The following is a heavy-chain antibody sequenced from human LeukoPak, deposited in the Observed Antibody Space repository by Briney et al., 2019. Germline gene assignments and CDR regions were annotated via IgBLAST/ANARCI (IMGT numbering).Heavy chain of an antibody. V-gene: IGHV3-7*03. J-gene: IGHJ4*02. CDR2: IKKDGSEK. CDR1: GFTFSNYW. CDR3: GRENFEF. Sequence: GGSLRLSCGASGFTFSNYWMNWARQAPGKRLEWVANIKKDGSEKCYVDSVKGRFTISRDNAKNSLYLQMNSLRVEDTGVYFCGRENFEFWGQGTLVTVSS.